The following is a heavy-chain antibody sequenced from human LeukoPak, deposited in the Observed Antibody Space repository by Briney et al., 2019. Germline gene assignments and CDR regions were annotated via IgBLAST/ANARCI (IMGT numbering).Heavy chain of an antibody. CDR2: INKKGGT. CDR1: SDSISSGEYY. V-gene: IGHV4-30-4*01. J-gene: IGHJ4*02. Sequence: PSETLSLTCTVSSDSISSGEYYWSWIRQPAGKGLEFIGYINKKGGTFYNPPLKSRVSISIDTSKNQFSLKLTSVTAADTAVYFCAREHKSYGDYPYYFDSWGQGTLVTVSS. CDR3: AREHKSYGDYPYYFDS. D-gene: IGHD4-17*01.